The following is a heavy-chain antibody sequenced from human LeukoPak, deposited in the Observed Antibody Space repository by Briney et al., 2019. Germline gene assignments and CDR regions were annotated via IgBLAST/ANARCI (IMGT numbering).Heavy chain of an antibody. D-gene: IGHD1-7*01. V-gene: IGHV1-69*01. CDR3: ARGLFSVELFDY. CDR2: IIPIFGAA. J-gene: IGHJ4*02. CDR1: GGTFSSYA. Sequence: SVKVSCKASGGTFSSYAISWVRQAPGQGLEWMGGIIPIFGAANYAQKFQGRVTITADESTSTAYMELSSLRSEDTAVYYCARGLFSVELFDYWGQGTLVTVSS.